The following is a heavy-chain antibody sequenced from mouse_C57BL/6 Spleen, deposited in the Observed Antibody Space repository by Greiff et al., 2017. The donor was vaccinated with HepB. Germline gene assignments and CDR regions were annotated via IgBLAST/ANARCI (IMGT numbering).Heavy chain of an antibody. V-gene: IGHV1-64*01. CDR3: ATYYYGSSYVY. Sequence: QVQLQQPGAELVKPGASVKLSCKASGYTFPSYWMHWVKQRPGQGLEWIGMIHPNSGITNYNEKFKSKATLTVDKSSSTAYMKLSSLTSEDSAVYSCATYYYGSSYVYWGQGTTLTVSS. CDR2: IHPNSGIT. J-gene: IGHJ2*01. CDR1: GYTFPSYW. D-gene: IGHD1-1*01.